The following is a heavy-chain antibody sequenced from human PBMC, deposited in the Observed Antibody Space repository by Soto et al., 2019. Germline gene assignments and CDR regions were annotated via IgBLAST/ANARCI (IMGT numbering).Heavy chain of an antibody. Sequence: QLQLQESGPGLVKSSETLSLTCTVSGGSISSSFYYWGWIRQPPGKGLEWIGSIYYSGNTFYNPSLESRVPISVDTSKKQFSLKLSAVTAADMATYYCARLRAAAGFGADYWGQGTLVTVSS. D-gene: IGHD6-13*01. J-gene: IGHJ4*02. V-gene: IGHV4-39*01. CDR1: GGSISSSFYY. CDR3: ARLRAAAGFGADY. CDR2: IYYSGNT.